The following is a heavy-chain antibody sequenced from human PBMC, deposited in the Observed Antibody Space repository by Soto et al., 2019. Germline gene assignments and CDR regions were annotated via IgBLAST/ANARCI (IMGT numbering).Heavy chain of an antibody. CDR3: ARGSDGVWNWFDP. V-gene: IGHV4-30-2*01. CDR2: IYNSGNT. Sequence: LSLPCAVSGGSISSGFYSWSWIRQPPGQGLEWIGYIYNSGNTYYNPPLMSRVTISVDRSQNHFSLKLTSVTAADTAVYYCARGSDGVWNWFDPWGQGTQVTVSS. J-gene: IGHJ5*02. CDR1: GGSISSGFYS. D-gene: IGHD2-21*02.